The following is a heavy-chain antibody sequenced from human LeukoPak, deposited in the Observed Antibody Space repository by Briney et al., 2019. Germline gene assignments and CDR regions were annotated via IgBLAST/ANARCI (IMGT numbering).Heavy chain of an antibody. D-gene: IGHD5-18*01. J-gene: IGHJ4*02. CDR3: ARDRSGTAMVYRWSC. CDR1: GYTFTGYY. CDR2: INPNSGGT. V-gene: IGHV1-2*02. Sequence: ASVKVSCKASGYTFTGYYMHWVRQAPGQGLEWMGWINPNSGGTNYAQKFQGRVTMTRDTSISTAYMELSRLRSDDTAVYYCARDRSGTAMVYRWSCWGQGTLVTVSS.